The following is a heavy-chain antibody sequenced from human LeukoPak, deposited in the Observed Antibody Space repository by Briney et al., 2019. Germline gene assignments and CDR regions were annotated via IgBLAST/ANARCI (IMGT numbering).Heavy chain of an antibody. CDR3: ARGAS. J-gene: IGHJ4*02. CDR2: MKGDGSEK. Sequence: TGGSLRLSCAASGFTFSTSWMSWVRQAPGKGLEWVANMKGDGSEKYYVDSVKGRFTISRDNAKHSLFLQMNSLRGEDTAVYYCARGASWGQGTLVTVSS. V-gene: IGHV3-7*04. CDR1: GFTFSTSW.